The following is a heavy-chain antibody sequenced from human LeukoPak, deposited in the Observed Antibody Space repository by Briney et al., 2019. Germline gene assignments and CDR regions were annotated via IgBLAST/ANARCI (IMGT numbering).Heavy chain of an antibody. CDR3: ARGPIGAVTGPLRFDP. CDR1: GGSFSGYY. V-gene: IGHV4-34*01. J-gene: IGHJ5*02. D-gene: IGHD6-19*01. CDR2: INHSGST. Sequence: PSETLSLTCAVYGGSFSGYYWSWIRQPPGKGLEWIGEINHSGSTNYNPSLKSRVTISVDTSKNQFSLKLSSVTAADTAVYYCARGPIGAVTGPLRFDPWGQGTLVTVSS.